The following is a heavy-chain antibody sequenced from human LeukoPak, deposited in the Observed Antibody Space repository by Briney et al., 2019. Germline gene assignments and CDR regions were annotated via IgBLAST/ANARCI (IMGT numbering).Heavy chain of an antibody. V-gene: IGHV3-66*01. CDR2: SYTGGNT. Sequence: GGSLRLSCAASGFTVSSNYMSWVRQAPGKGLEWVSVSYTGGNTHYADSVKGRFTLSRDNSKNTVYLQMNSLRVEDTAMYYCAGISDLLYYFDSWGQGTLVTVSS. CDR3: AGISDLLYYFDS. CDR1: GFTVSSNY. D-gene: IGHD1-14*01. J-gene: IGHJ4*02.